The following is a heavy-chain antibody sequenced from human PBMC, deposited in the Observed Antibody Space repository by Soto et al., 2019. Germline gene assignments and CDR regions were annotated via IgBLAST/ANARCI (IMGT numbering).Heavy chain of an antibody. D-gene: IGHD1-7*01. V-gene: IGHV4-4*02. CDR3: ATDKGGTSTS. J-gene: IGHJ5*02. CDR1: GASINSSAW. Sequence: PSETLSLTCTVSGASINSSAWWSWVRQAPGRGLEWIGDIYRGGNTNYNPSLKSRLIVSIDKSKNQFSLNLNSVTAADTAIYYCATDKGGTSTSWGQGALVTVSS. CDR2: IYRGGNT.